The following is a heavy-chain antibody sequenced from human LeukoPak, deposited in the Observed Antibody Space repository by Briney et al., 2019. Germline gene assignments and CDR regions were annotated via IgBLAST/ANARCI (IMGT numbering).Heavy chain of an antibody. CDR2: ISAYNGNT. V-gene: IGHV1-18*01. Sequence: ASVKVSCKASGYTFTSYGISWVRQAPGQGREWMGWISAYNGNTNYAQKLQGRVTMTTDTSTSTAYMELRSLRSDDTAVYYCARDLRYSGYDQWAYFDYWGQGTLVTVSS. J-gene: IGHJ4*02. D-gene: IGHD5-12*01. CDR3: ARDLRYSGYDQWAYFDY. CDR1: GYTFTSYG.